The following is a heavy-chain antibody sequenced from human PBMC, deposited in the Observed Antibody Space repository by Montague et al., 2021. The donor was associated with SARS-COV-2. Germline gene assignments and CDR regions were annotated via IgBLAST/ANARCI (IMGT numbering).Heavy chain of an antibody. CDR1: GDSVSSNSVA. J-gene: IGHJ6*02. D-gene: IGHD1-1*01. V-gene: IGHV6-1*01. CDR3: TSGREGNYNVMDV. CDR2: TYYRSKWYS. Sequence: CAISGDSVSSNSVAWSWIRQSPSRGLEWLGRTYYRSKWYSDYAPSVRGRLTVNPDASKNEFSLELNYVTPEDTAIYYRTSGREGNYNVMDVWGQGTTVTVSS.